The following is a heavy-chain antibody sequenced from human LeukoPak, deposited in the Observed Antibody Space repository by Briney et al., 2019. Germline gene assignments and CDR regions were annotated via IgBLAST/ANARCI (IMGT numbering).Heavy chain of an antibody. Sequence: KASQTLSLTCTVSGGSISSGGYYWSWIRQHPGKGLEWIGYIYYSGSTYYNPSLKSRVTISVDTSKNQFSLKLSSVTAADTAVYYCAVTYYYDSSGYYAFAFDIWGQGTMVTVSS. CDR3: AVTYYYDSSGYYAFAFDI. J-gene: IGHJ3*02. D-gene: IGHD3-22*01. CDR2: IYYSGST. CDR1: GGSISSGGYY. V-gene: IGHV4-31*03.